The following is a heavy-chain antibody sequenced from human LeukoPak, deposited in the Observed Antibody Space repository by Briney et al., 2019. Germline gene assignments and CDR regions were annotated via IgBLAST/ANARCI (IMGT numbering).Heavy chain of an antibody. CDR1: GFTFSSYA. CDR3: ARDSFPYYDILLGFISEYYFDY. V-gene: IGHV3-23*01. Sequence: PGGSLRLSCAASGFTFSSYAMSWVRQAPGKGLEWVSAISGSGGSTYYADSVKGRFTISRDNSKNSLYLQMNSLRAEDTAVYYCARDSFPYYDILLGFISEYYFDYWGQGTLVTVSS. D-gene: IGHD3-9*01. J-gene: IGHJ4*02. CDR2: ISGSGGST.